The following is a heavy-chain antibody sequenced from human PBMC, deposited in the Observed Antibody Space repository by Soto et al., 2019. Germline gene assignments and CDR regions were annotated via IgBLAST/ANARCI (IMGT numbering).Heavy chain of an antibody. Sequence: GGSLRLSCAASGFTFSSYAMHWVRQAPGKGLEWVAVISYDGSNKYYADSVKGRFTISRDNSKNTLYLQMNSLRAEDTAVYYCARYFGYYYDSSGYGYFQHWGQGTLVTVSS. J-gene: IGHJ1*01. CDR3: ARYFGYYYDSSGYGYFQH. V-gene: IGHV3-30-3*01. CDR1: GFTFSSYA. D-gene: IGHD3-22*01. CDR2: ISYDGSNK.